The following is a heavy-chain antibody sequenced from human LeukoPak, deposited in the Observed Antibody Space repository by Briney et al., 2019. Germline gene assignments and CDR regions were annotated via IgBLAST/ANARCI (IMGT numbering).Heavy chain of an antibody. D-gene: IGHD3-16*01. V-gene: IGHV4-59*06. CDR1: GGSISSNY. Sequence: SETLSLTCTVSGGSISSNYWSWIRQDPGKGLEWIGYIYYSGNAFYNPALKSRATISVDTSKNQFSLTLSSVTAADTAVYYCARVETTMIRYWGQGTLVAVSS. CDR2: IYYSGNA. CDR3: ARVETTMIRY. J-gene: IGHJ4*02.